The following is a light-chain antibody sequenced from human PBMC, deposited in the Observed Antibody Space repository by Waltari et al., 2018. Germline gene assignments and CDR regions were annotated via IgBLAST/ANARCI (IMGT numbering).Light chain of an antibody. V-gene: IGLV1-40*01. CDR3: QSYDKSLSGVV. CDR1: SSNIGTGYD. Sequence: QSVLTQPPSVSGAPGQRVTISCTGSSSNIGTGYDVHWYQQLPGTAPKLLIYGNNNRPSGVPDRVSGSKSGTSASLAITGLQAEEEADYYCQSYDKSLSGVVFGGGTKLTVV. J-gene: IGLJ2*01. CDR2: GNN.